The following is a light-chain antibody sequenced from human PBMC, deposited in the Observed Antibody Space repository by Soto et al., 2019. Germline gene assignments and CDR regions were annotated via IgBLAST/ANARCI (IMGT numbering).Light chain of an antibody. CDR1: SSNIGAGYD. CDR3: QSYDSRLSGYV. CDR2: GNS. V-gene: IGLV1-40*01. J-gene: IGLJ1*01. Sequence: QSVLTQPPSVSGAPGQRVTISCTGSSSNIGAGYDVNWYQQLPGAAPKFLIYGNSNRPSGVPDRFSGSKSGTSASLAITGLQAEDEADYYCQSYDSRLSGYVFGTGNKLTVL.